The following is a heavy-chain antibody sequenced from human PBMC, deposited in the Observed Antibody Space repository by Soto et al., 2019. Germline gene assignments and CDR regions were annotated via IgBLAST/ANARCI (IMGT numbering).Heavy chain of an antibody. Sequence: QVQLVQSGAELKKPGSSVKVSCKASGGTFSSFAISWVRQAPGQGLEWMGGIIPIFRTANYAQKFQGRVTITADKSTSTSYMELSSLRSEDTAVYYCASTDPRLRFIEWLSDYYYYGMDVWGQGTTVTVSS. J-gene: IGHJ6*02. CDR1: GGTFSSFA. V-gene: IGHV1-69*06. CDR2: IIPIFRTA. CDR3: ASTDPRLRFIEWLSDYYYYGMDV. D-gene: IGHD3-3*01.